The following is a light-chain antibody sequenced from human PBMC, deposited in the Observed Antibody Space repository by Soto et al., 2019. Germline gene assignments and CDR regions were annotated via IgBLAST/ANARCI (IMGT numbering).Light chain of an antibody. Sequence: AIRMTQSPSSFSASTGDRVTITCRASQGISSYLAWYQQKPGKAPKLLIYAASTLQSGVPSRFSGSGSGTDFTLTISCLKSEDFATYYCQQYYSYLPLTFGGGTKVDIK. J-gene: IGKJ4*01. V-gene: IGKV1-8*01. CDR2: AAS. CDR1: QGISSY. CDR3: QQYYSYLPLT.